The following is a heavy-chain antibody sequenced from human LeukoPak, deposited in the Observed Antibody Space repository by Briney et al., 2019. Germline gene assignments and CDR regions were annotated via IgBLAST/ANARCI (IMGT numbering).Heavy chain of an antibody. Sequence: GASVKVSCKASGYTFTSYDINWVRQATGQGLEWMGWMNPNSGNTNYAQKLQGRVTMTTDTSTSTAYMELRSLRSDDTAVYYCARQDSSSWYGFDYWGQGTLVTVSS. J-gene: IGHJ4*02. CDR2: MNPNSGNT. D-gene: IGHD6-13*01. V-gene: IGHV1-18*01. CDR3: ARQDSSSWYGFDY. CDR1: GYTFTSYD.